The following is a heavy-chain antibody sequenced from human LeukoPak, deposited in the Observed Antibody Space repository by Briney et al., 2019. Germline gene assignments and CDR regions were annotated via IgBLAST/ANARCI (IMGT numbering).Heavy chain of an antibody. D-gene: IGHD3-22*01. J-gene: IGHJ4*02. CDR1: GFTFSSYG. CDR2: ISYDGSNK. Sequence: GGSLRLSCAASGFTFSSYGMHWVRQAPGKGLEWVAVISYDGSNKYYADSVKGRFTISRDNSKNTLYLQMNSLRAEDTAVYYCARSRYYYDIPDYWGQGTLVTVSS. CDR3: ARSRYYYDIPDY. V-gene: IGHV3-30*03.